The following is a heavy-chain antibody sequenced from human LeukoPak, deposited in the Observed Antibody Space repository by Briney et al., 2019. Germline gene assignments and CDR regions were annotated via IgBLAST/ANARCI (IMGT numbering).Heavy chain of an antibody. CDR3: ARGAAGTGAADY. V-gene: IGHV4-61*02. D-gene: IGHD6-13*01. CDR2: IYTSGST. Sequence: PSETLSLTCTVSGGSISSGSYYWSWIRQPAGKGLEWIGRIYTSGSTNYNPSLKSRLTISVDSSKNQFSLRLSSVTAADTAVYFCARGAAGTGAADYWGQGTLVTVSS. J-gene: IGHJ4*02. CDR1: GGSISSGSYY.